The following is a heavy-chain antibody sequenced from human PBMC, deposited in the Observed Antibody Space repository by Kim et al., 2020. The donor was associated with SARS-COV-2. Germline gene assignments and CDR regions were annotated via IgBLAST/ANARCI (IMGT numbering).Heavy chain of an antibody. Sequence: SETLSLTCTVSGGSISTYYWSWIRQPPGQGLGWIGYIYYSGSTNYNPSLKSRVTISVDTSKNQFSLKLSSVTAADTAVYYCARAGGYSSGSIYWGQGILVTVSS. CDR2: IYYSGST. V-gene: IGHV4-59*01. CDR3: ARAGGYSSGSIY. D-gene: IGHD6-19*01. CDR1: GGSISTYY. J-gene: IGHJ4*02.